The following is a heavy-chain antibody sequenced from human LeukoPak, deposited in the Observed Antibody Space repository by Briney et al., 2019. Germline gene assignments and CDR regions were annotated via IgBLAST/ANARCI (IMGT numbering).Heavy chain of an antibody. Sequence: SETLSLTCTVSGGTISDHYLSWIRQPAGKGLELIGRRYVSATPNYNPSLRSRVSMSMDTSKNQFSLRLRSVTAADTAIYYCARENYYDSSGYSEGMDVWGQGTTVTVS. J-gene: IGHJ6*02. CDR3: ARENYYDSSGYSEGMDV. CDR2: RYVSATP. V-gene: IGHV4-4*07. D-gene: IGHD3-22*01. CDR1: GGTISDHY.